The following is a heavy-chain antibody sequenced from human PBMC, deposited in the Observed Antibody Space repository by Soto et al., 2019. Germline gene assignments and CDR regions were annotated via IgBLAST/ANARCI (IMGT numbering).Heavy chain of an antibody. CDR1: GGSISSGGYY. CDR2: IYYSGST. V-gene: IGHV4-31*03. Sequence: SETLSLTCTVSGGSISSGGYYWSWIRQHPGKGLEWIEYIYYSGSTYYNPSLKSRVTISVDTSKNQFSLKLSSVTTADTAVYYCAREGTAMVTGRATGFFDYWGQETLVTVSS. CDR3: AREGTAMVTGRATGFFDY. D-gene: IGHD5-18*01. J-gene: IGHJ4*02.